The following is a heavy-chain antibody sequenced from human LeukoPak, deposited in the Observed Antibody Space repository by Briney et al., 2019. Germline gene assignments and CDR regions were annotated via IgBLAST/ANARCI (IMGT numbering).Heavy chain of an antibody. J-gene: IGHJ2*01. D-gene: IGHD6-13*01. CDR2: IYSSGST. CDR1: GGSISSGSYY. CDR3: ARVYYSHSYDYWYFDL. Sequence: SETLSLTCTVSGGSISSGSYYRSWIRQPAGKGLEWIGRIYSSGSTNYNPSLKSRVTVSLDTSKNQFSLKLSSVTAADTAVYYCARVYYSHSYDYWYFDLWGRGTLVTLSS. V-gene: IGHV4-61*02.